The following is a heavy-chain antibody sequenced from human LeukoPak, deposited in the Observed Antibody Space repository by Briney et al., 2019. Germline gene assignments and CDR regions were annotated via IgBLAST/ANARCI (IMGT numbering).Heavy chain of an antibody. Sequence: GESLKISCKASGYSLTTYWIAWVRQMPGKGLEWMGMIYPGDSDTRYSPSFQGQITISVDKSISIAYLQWSSLKASGTAMYYCARLLQGVAGTWGYWGQGTLVTV. CDR2: IYPGDSDT. J-gene: IGHJ4*02. V-gene: IGHV5-51*01. CDR3: ARLLQGVAGTWGY. CDR1: GYSLTTYW. D-gene: IGHD6-19*01.